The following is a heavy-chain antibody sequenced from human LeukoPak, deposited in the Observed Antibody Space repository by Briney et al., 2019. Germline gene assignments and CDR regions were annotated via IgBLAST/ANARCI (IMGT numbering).Heavy chain of an antibody. J-gene: IGHJ3*02. CDR1: GYTFTSYG. D-gene: IGHD1-26*01. Sequence: GASVKVSCKASGYTFTSYGISWVRQAPGQGLEWMGWISAYNGNTNYAQKLQGRVTMTTDTSTSTAYMEPRSLRSDDTAVYYCARDPHYSGSYSDAFDIWGQGTMVTVSS. CDR3: ARDPHYSGSYSDAFDI. V-gene: IGHV1-18*01. CDR2: ISAYNGNT.